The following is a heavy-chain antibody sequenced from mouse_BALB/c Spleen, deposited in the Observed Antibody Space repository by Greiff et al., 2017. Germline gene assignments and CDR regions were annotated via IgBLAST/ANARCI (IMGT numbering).Heavy chain of an antibody. D-gene: IGHD2-2*01. Sequence: ESGPGLVAPSQSLSITCTVSGFSLTSYDISWIRQPPGKGLEWLGVIWTGGGTNYNSAFMSRLSISKDNSKSQVFLKMNSLQTDDTAIYYCVRGDGYAYWYFDVWGAGTTVTVSS. CDR3: VRGDGYAYWYFDV. CDR2: IWTGGGT. J-gene: IGHJ1*01. CDR1: GFSLTSYD. V-gene: IGHV2-9-2*01.